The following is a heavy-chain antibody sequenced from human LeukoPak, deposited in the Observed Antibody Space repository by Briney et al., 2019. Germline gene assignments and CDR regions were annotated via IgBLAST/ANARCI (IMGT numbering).Heavy chain of an antibody. J-gene: IGHJ3*01. CDR2: MYSSGST. CDR3: ARGPPDCSSTSCYAFDAFDV. CDR1: DDSISSTSYC. D-gene: IGHD2-2*01. V-gene: IGHV4-39*07. Sequence: SETLSLTCTVSDDSISSTSYCWGWIRQPPGKGLEWIGSMYSSGSTYYSPSLKSRVTISVDTSKNHFSLKLSSVTAADTAVYYCARGPPDCSSTSCYAFDAFDVWGQGTMVTVSS.